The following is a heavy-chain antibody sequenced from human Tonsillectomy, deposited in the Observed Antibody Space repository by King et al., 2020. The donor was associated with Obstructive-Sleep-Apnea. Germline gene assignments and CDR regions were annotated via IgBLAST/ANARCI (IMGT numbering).Heavy chain of an antibody. D-gene: IGHD6-13*01. J-gene: IGHJ5*02. CDR3: ARDKAGSSWYDWFDP. CDR2: ISISSIYI. Sequence: VQLVESGGGLVKPGGSLRLSCAASGFTFSSYSMNWVRQAPGKGLEWVSSISISSIYIYYADSVKGRFTISRDNAKNSLYLQMNSLRAEDTAVYYCARDKAGSSWYDWFDPWGQGTLVTVSS. CDR1: GFTFSSYS. V-gene: IGHV3-21*01.